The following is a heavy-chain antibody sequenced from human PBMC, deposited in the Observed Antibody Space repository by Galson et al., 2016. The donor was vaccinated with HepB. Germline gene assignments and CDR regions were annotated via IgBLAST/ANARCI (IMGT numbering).Heavy chain of an antibody. CDR2: ISYDGNNK. D-gene: IGHD3-10*01. J-gene: IGHJ4*02. V-gene: IGHV3-30*04. Sequence: SLRLSCAASGFTFSSYAIHWVRQAPDKGLEWVAVISYDGNNKYYADSVKGRFTISRDNSKKTLYLQMNSLRAEDTAVYYCARDYLRDYFDYWGQGTLVTVSS. CDR3: ARDYLRDYFDY. CDR1: GFTFSSYA.